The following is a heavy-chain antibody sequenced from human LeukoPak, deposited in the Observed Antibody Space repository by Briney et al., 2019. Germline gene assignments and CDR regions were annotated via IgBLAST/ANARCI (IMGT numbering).Heavy chain of an antibody. V-gene: IGHV1-69-2*01. CDR1: GYTFTDYY. D-gene: IGHD6-13*01. CDR3: ARRRIAAAGMAFDP. Sequence: ASVKISCKVSGYTFTDYYMHWVQQAPGKGLEWMGLVDPEDGETIYAEKFQGRVTITADTSTDTAYMELSSLRSEDTAVYYCARRRIAAAGMAFDPWGQGTLVTVSS. CDR2: VDPEDGET. J-gene: IGHJ5*02.